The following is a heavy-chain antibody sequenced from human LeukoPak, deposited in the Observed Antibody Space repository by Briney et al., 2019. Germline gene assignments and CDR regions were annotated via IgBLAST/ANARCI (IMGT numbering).Heavy chain of an antibody. D-gene: IGHD3-10*01. CDR3: AKDARGYGSGSHFDY. V-gene: IGHV3-33*06. CDR1: GFTFSSYG. Sequence: PGGSLRLSCAASGFTFSSYGMHWVRQAPGKGLEWVATIWYDGSNKYYADSVKGRFTISRDNSKNTLYLQMNSLSVEDTAVYYCAKDARGYGSGSHFDYWGQGAVVTVSS. CDR2: IWYDGSNK. J-gene: IGHJ4*02.